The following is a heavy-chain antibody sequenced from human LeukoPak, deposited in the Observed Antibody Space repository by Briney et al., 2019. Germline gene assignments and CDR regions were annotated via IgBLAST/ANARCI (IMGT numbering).Heavy chain of an antibody. Sequence: PGGSLRLSCAASGFTFSSYEMNWVRQAPGKGLEWVSYISSSGSTIYYADSVKGRFTISRDNAKNSLYLQMNSLRAEDRAVYYCARAERTGRFDYWGQGTLVTVSS. CDR3: ARAERTGRFDY. CDR2: ISSSGSTI. J-gene: IGHJ4*02. D-gene: IGHD7-27*01. V-gene: IGHV3-48*03. CDR1: GFTFSSYE.